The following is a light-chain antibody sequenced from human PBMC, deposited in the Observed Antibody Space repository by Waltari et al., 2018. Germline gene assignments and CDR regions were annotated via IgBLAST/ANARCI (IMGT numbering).Light chain of an antibody. V-gene: IGKV3-20*01. CDR3: QQYGSSPPWT. Sequence: EIVLTQSPGTLSLSPVERATLSCRTSQSVSSSYLSWYQQKPVQAPTLLIIGASSRAPGSPDRFSGSGSGTDFTLTISRLEPEDFAVYYCQQYGSSPPWTFGQGTKVEIK. CDR2: GAS. J-gene: IGKJ1*01. CDR1: QSVSSSY.